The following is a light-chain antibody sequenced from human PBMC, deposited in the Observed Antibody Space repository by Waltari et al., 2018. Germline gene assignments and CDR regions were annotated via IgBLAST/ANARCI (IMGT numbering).Light chain of an antibody. J-gene: IGLJ2*01. CDR3: CSYAGSYTFVV. CDR2: DVS. Sequence: QSALTQPRSLSASPGPSVTISCSGTSSYVGVDNYVPWYQHHPGKSPKLIIYDVSKRPSGVPDRFSGSKSGNTASLTISGLQAEDEADYYCCSYAGSYTFVVFGGGTKVTVL. V-gene: IGLV2-11*01. CDR1: SSYVGVDNY.